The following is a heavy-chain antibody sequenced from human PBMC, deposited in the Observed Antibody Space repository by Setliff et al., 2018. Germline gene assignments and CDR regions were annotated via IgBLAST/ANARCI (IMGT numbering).Heavy chain of an antibody. J-gene: IGHJ4*02. CDR3: ARGRIGSTWTGDY. D-gene: IGHD2-15*01. CDR2: INPNSGGT. V-gene: IGHV1-2*02. Sequence: ASVKVSCKTSGYTFINYGLSWMRQAPGQGLEWMGWINPNSGGTNYAQKFQDRVTMTSDTSITTAYMELSSLTSDDRAIYYCARGRIGSTWTGDYWGQGTLVTVSS. CDR1: GYTFINYG.